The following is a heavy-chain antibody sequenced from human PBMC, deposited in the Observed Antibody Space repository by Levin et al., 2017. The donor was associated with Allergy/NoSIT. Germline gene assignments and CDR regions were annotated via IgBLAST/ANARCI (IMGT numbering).Heavy chain of an antibody. CDR2: ISTYNGDT. CDR1: GYIFSTYG. Sequence: GESLKISCKTSGYIFSTYGLSWVRQAPGQGLEWMGWISTYNGDTNFAPRLQGRVTLTTDPSTSTAYMELRSLTSDDTAVYYCARDLREDTQTPGWGVDCFDPWGQGTLVIVSS. D-gene: IGHD5-18*01. V-gene: IGHV1-18*01. J-gene: IGHJ5*02. CDR3: ARDLREDTQTPGWGVDCFDP.